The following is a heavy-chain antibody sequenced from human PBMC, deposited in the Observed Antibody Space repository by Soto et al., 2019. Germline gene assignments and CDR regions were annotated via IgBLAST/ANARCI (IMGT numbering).Heavy chain of an antibody. J-gene: IGHJ6*01. Sequence: QVQLVQSGAELKKPGSSVRVSCQASGGTFSSYSVNWVRQAPRQGLEWMGGIIPIFPTADHAQRFQGRVTITADKSTNSAYMELRSLRSDDTAVYLCAIRTSVFGVVAMGGLDVWGQGTTVTVSS. CDR3: AIRTSVFGVVAMGGLDV. CDR2: IIPIFPTA. V-gene: IGHV1-69*14. D-gene: IGHD3-3*01. CDR1: GGTFSSYS.